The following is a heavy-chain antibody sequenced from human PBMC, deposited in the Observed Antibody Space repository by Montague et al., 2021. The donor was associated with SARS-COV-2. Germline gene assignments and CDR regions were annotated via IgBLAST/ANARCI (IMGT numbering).Heavy chain of an antibody. CDR1: GFSLRTSGLC. Sequence: PALVNPTQTLTLTCTFSGFSLRTSGLCVSWIRQPPGKALEWLTLIDWDDDKYYSPSLKPRLTISKDTSKHQVVLTMTNMDPGDTATYYCARGSGTTVVTRAFDYWGQGTLVTVSS. D-gene: IGHD4-23*01. J-gene: IGHJ4*02. V-gene: IGHV2-70*01. CDR3: ARGSGTTVVTRAFDY. CDR2: IDWDDDK.